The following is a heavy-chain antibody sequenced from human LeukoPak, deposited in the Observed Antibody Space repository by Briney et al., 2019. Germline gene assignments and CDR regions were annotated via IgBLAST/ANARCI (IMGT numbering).Heavy chain of an antibody. V-gene: IGHV4-59*01. CDR2: IYYSGST. Sequence: SETLSLTCTVSGGSISSYYWSWVRQPPGKGLEWIGYIYYSGSTNYNPSLKSRVTISVDTSKNQFSLKLSSVTAADTAVYYCARAYSGSYFWFDPWGQGTLVTVSS. CDR1: GGSISSYY. D-gene: IGHD1-26*01. CDR3: ARAYSGSYFWFDP. J-gene: IGHJ5*02.